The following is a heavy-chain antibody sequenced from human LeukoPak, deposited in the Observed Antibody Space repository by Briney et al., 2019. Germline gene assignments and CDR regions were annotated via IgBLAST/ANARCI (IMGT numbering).Heavy chain of an antibody. CDR1: GGSISSYY. CDR3: ARISSRYYYYMDV. Sequence: SETLSLTCTVSGGSISSYYWSWIRQPPGKGLEWIGYIYTSGSTNYNPSLKSRVTISVDTSKNQFSLKLSSVTAADTAVYYCARISSRYYYYMDVWGKGTTVTVSS. D-gene: IGHD2-2*01. CDR2: IYTSGST. V-gene: IGHV4-4*09. J-gene: IGHJ6*03.